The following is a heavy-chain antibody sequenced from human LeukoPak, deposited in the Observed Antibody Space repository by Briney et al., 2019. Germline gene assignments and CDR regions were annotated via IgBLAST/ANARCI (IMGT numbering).Heavy chain of an antibody. CDR2: IYSSGSA. D-gene: IGHD3-9*01. Sequence: SETLSLTCTISGGSISSYYWSWIRQPPRKGLEWIGYIYSSGSANYNPSLNSRATISVDTSKNQFSLKLRSVTAADTAVYYCARYDFDILTGYHRGGMDVWGQGTTVTVSS. CDR3: ARYDFDILTGYHRGGMDV. CDR1: GGSISSYY. J-gene: IGHJ6*02. V-gene: IGHV4-59*08.